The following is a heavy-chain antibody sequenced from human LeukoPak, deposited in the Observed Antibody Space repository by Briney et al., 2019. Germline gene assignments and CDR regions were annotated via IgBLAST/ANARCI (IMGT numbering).Heavy chain of an antibody. CDR1: GFTFRSYW. Sequence: GGSLRLSCAVSGFTFRSYWMSWVRQAPGKGLEWVANIKQDGSEKYYVDSVKGRFTISRDNVKNSLYLQMNSLRAEDTAVYYCARDTVVAASPESNYYYYMDVWGKGATVTVSS. CDR2: IKQDGSEK. J-gene: IGHJ6*03. V-gene: IGHV3-7*01. CDR3: ARDTVVAASPESNYYYYMDV. D-gene: IGHD2-15*01.